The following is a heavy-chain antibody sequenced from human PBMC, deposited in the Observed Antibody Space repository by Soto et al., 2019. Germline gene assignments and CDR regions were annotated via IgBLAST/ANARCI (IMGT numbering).Heavy chain of an antibody. V-gene: IGHV4-39*01. J-gene: IGHJ4*02. CDR3: AKNLPRTGRFDY. Sequence: SETLSLTCTLSGASITSTTYFWSWIRQPPGKGLEWVGSIYYSGRTYYNPSLRSRVTISVDRSKNQFSLTMSSVTAADTAVYYCAKNLPRTGRFDYWGQGTSVTVSS. CDR1: GASITSTTYF. CDR2: IYYSGRT.